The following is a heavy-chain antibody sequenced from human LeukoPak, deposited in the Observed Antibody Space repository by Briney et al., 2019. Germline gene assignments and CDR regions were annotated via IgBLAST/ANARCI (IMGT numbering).Heavy chain of an antibody. CDR3: ARSMATGSSWYVAWFDP. Sequence: PGGSLRLSCAASGSTFSDYYMSWIRQAPGKGLEWVSYISSSSYTNYADSVKGRFTISRDNAKNSLYLQMNSLRAEDTAVYYCARSMATGSSWYVAWFDPWGQGTLVTVSS. J-gene: IGHJ5*02. D-gene: IGHD6-13*01. CDR1: GSTFSDYY. CDR2: ISSSSYT. V-gene: IGHV3-11*06.